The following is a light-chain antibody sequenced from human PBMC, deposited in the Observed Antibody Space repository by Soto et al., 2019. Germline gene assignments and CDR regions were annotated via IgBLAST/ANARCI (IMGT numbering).Light chain of an antibody. V-gene: IGLV1-51*01. CDR2: YNN. Sequence: QSVLTQPPSVSASPGQKVTISCSGSSSNIGNNYVSWYQQLTGTAPKLIIYYNNKRPSGIPDRFSGSKSVTSATLGITGLQTGDEADYYCGTWDSSLSAVVFGGGTKLTVL. J-gene: IGLJ2*01. CDR3: GTWDSSLSAVV. CDR1: SSNIGNNY.